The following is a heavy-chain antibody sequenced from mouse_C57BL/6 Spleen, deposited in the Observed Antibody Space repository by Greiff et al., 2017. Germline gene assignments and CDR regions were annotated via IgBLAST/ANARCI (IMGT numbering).Heavy chain of an antibody. Sequence: QVQLQQPGAELVMPGASVKLSCKASGYTFTSYWMHLVKQRPGQGLEWIGEIDPSDSYTNYNQKFKGKSTLTVDKSSSTAYMQLSSLTSEDSAVYYCARKLRGYFDVWGTGTTVTVSS. CDR1: GYTFTSYW. CDR2: IDPSDSYT. D-gene: IGHD1-3*01. V-gene: IGHV1-69*01. J-gene: IGHJ1*03. CDR3: ARKLRGYFDV.